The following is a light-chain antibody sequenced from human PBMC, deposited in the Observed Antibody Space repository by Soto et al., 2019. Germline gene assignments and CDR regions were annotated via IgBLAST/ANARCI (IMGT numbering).Light chain of an antibody. Sequence: EIVLTQSPATLSLSPGERATLSCRASQSVTNYIAWYQQRPGQAPRLLIYDASNRASGIPARISGSGSGTDFTLTISSLEPEDFAVYYCQQRSNWPITFGQGTRLEIK. J-gene: IGKJ5*01. CDR3: QQRSNWPIT. CDR2: DAS. V-gene: IGKV3-11*01. CDR1: QSVTNY.